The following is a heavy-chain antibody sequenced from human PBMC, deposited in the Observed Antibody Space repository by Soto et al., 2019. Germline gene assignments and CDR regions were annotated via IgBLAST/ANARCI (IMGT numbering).Heavy chain of an antibody. D-gene: IGHD6-13*01. CDR3: ARPTVSWYYFHY. J-gene: IGHJ4*02. CDR1: GASVSNYY. V-gene: IGHV4-59*02. Sequence: QVQLQESGPGLVKPSETLSLTCTVSGASVSNYYWSWIRQTPGKGLEWIAYIYYTGSTSYNPSLKSRVTISLDTSKNQVSLKLNSVTAADTAVYYCARPTVSWYYFHYWGQGAPVTVSS. CDR2: IYYTGST.